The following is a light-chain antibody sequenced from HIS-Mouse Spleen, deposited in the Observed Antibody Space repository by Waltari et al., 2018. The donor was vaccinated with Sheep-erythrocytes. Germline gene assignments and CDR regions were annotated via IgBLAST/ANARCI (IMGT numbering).Light chain of an antibody. CDR3: CSYAGSYNHV. J-gene: IGLJ1*01. CDR1: RRDVGGYNY. Sequence: QSALTQPRSVSGSPGQSVTISCTGTRRDVGGYNYFSWYQQHPGKAPKLMIYDVSKRPAGVPDRFSGSKSGNTASLTISGLQAEDEADYYCCSYAGSYNHVFATGTKVTVL. V-gene: IGLV2-11*01. CDR2: DVS.